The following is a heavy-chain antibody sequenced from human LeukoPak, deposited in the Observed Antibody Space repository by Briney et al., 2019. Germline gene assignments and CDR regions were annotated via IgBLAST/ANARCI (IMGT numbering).Heavy chain of an antibody. V-gene: IGHV3-74*01. J-gene: IGHJ3*02. CDR2: INTDGDST. CDR1: GLTFSSDW. Sequence: GGSLRLSCVGSGLTFSSDWMHWVRQAPGKGPVWVSRINTDGDSTVYADSVKGRFTISKDNAKNTLYLQMNSLRLEDTATYYCARTRGNAFDIWGQGTMVTVSS. CDR3: ARTRGNAFDI. D-gene: IGHD3-16*01.